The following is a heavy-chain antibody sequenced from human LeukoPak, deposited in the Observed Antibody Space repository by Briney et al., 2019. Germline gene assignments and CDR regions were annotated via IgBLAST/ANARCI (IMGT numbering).Heavy chain of an antibody. V-gene: IGHV4-34*01. CDR1: GGSFSGYY. J-gene: IGHJ4*02. CDR3: ARGDDLLAVAATFDY. Sequence: PSETLSLTCAVYGGSFSGYYWSWIRQPPGKGLEWIGEISHSGTTNYNPSLKSRVTISVDTSKNQFSLKLSSVTAADTAVYYCARGDDLLAVAATFDYWGQGTLVTVSS. CDR2: ISHSGTT. D-gene: IGHD6-19*01.